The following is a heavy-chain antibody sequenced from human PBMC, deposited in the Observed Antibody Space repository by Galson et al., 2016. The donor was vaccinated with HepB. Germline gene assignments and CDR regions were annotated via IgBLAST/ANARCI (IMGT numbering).Heavy chain of an antibody. CDR2: ISSGSSTI. CDR1: GFSVSRNY. V-gene: IGHV3-48*01. CDR3: ATLAAQDY. Sequence: SLRLSCAVSGFSVSRNYMSWVRQAPGKGLEWVAYISSGSSTIHYADSVKGRFTISRDNAKNSLYLQMNNLGAEDTAVYYCATLAAQDYWGQGTLVTVSS. J-gene: IGHJ4*02. D-gene: IGHD6-6*01.